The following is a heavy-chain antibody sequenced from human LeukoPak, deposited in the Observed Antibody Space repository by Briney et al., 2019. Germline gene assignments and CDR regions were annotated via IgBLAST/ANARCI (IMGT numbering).Heavy chain of an antibody. J-gene: IGHJ4*02. CDR3: ARVSSYYDSSGYYGDYFDY. V-gene: IGHV3-33*01. CDR1: GFTFSSYG. D-gene: IGHD3-22*01. Sequence: GRSLRLSCAASGFTFSSYGMHWVRQAPGKGLEWVAVIWYDGSNKYYADSVKGRFTISRDNSKNTLYLQMNSLRAEDTAVYYCARVSSYYDSSGYYGDYFDYWGQGTLVTVSS. CDR2: IWYDGSNK.